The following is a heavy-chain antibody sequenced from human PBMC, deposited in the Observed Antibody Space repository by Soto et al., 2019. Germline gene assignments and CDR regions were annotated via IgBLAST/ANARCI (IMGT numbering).Heavy chain of an antibody. CDR3: ARLHDYFDY. Sequence: PPETLSLTFTVPGDSISSSKSHYWGWVRQPPGKGLEWIGSIYYGGSTYHNPSLESRVTISVDTSMNQFSLELSSATATDTAVYYCARLHDYFDYWGQGTPVTVS. CDR1: GDSISSSKSHY. D-gene: IGHD1-26*01. V-gene: IGHV4-39*01. CDR2: IYYGGST. J-gene: IGHJ4*02.